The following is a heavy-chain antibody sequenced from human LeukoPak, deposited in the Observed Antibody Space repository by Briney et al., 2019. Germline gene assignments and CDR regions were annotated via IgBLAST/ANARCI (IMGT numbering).Heavy chain of an antibody. D-gene: IGHD3-3*01. CDR1: GYTFTSYA. V-gene: IGHV1-3*01. CDR2: INAGNGNT. J-gene: IGHJ4*02. Sequence: ASVKVSCKASGYTFTSYAMHWVRQAPGQRLEWMGWINAGNGNTKYSQKFQGRVTITRDTSASTAYMELSSLRSEDTAVYYCARDSALYYDFWSGYYPLDYWGQGTLVTVSS. CDR3: ARDSALYYDFWSGYYPLDY.